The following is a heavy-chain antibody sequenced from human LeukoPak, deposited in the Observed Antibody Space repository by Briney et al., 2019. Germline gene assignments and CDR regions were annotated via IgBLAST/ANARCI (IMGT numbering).Heavy chain of an antibody. V-gene: IGHV3-11*01. Sequence: GGSLRLSCAASGFTFSDYYMSWIRQAPGKGLEGVSYISSSGSTIYYADSVKGRFTISRDNAKNSLYLQMNSLRAEDTALYYCARRRSSWSDAFDIWGQGTMVTVSS. CDR2: ISSSGSTI. CDR3: ARRRSSWSDAFDI. D-gene: IGHD6-13*01. CDR1: GFTFSDYY. J-gene: IGHJ3*02.